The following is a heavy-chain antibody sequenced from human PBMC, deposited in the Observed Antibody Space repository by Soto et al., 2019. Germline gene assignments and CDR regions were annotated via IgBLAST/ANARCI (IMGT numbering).Heavy chain of an antibody. Sequence: PGGSLRLSCAASGFTFSSYGMHWVRQAPGKGLEWVAVISYDGSNKYYADSVKGRFTISRDNSKNTLYLQMNSLRAEDTAVYYCAKHDSSGTSWFDSWGQGTLVTVSS. CDR3: AKHDSSGTSWFDS. CDR2: ISYDGSNK. V-gene: IGHV3-30*18. J-gene: IGHJ5*01. D-gene: IGHD6-19*01. CDR1: GFTFSSYG.